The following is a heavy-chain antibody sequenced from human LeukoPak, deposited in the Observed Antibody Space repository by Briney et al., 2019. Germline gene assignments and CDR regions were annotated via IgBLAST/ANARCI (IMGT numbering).Heavy chain of an antibody. D-gene: IGHD5-12*01. Sequence: PGGSLRLSCAAPGFTFYDYAMPSGRQAPGKGLGWVSGISWNSGSIGYADSVKGRFTISRDNAKNSLYLQMNSLRAEDTALYYCAKDRAYSGYDGFDYWGQGTLVTVSS. CDR1: GFTFYDYA. J-gene: IGHJ4*02. V-gene: IGHV3-9*01. CDR2: ISWNSGSI. CDR3: AKDRAYSGYDGFDY.